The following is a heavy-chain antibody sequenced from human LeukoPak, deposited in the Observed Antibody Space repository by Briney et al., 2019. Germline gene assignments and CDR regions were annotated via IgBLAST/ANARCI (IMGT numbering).Heavy chain of an antibody. D-gene: IGHD6-25*01. CDR1: GGSISSYH. CDR3: ARDNLAGIAAGWFDP. J-gene: IGHJ5*02. CDR2: IYGNEN. V-gene: IGHV4-4*07. Sequence: PSETLSLTCTVSGGSISSYHLSWIRQPAGKGLEWIGRIYGNENRYNPSLKSRVTVSVDTSKNQFSLKLNSVTPEDTAVYYCARDNLAGIAAGWFDPWGQGTLVTVSS.